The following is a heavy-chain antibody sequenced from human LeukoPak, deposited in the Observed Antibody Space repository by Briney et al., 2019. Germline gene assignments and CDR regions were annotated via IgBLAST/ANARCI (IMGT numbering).Heavy chain of an antibody. CDR1: GGTFSSYA. Sequence: GSSVKVSCKASGGTFSSYAISWVRQAPGQGLEWMGRIIPIFGTANYAQKFQGRVTITTDESTSTAYMELSSLRSEDTAVYYCARARRIAAAGTPDAFDIWGQGTMVIISS. V-gene: IGHV1-69*05. CDR3: ARARRIAAAGTPDAFDI. CDR2: IIPIFGTA. D-gene: IGHD6-13*01. J-gene: IGHJ3*02.